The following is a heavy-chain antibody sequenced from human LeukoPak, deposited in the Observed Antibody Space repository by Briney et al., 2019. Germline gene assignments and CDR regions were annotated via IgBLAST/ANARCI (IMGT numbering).Heavy chain of an antibody. D-gene: IGHD6-13*01. Sequence: PGGSLRLSCAASGFTFSDYYMSWIRQAPGKGLEWVSYISSSGSTIYYADSVKGRFTISRDNAKNSLYLHMNSLRAEDTAVYYCAKGGYSSSWYYFDYWGQGTLVTVSS. J-gene: IGHJ4*02. CDR3: AKGGYSSSWYYFDY. CDR2: ISSSGSTI. CDR1: GFTFSDYY. V-gene: IGHV3-11*04.